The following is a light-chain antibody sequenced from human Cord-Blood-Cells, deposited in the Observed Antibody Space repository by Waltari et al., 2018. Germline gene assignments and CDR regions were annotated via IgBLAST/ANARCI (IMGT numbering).Light chain of an antibody. Sequence: DIQMTQSPTSLSASVGDSVTITCRASQSISSHLNWYQQKPGKAPKLLSYAASSLQSGVPSRFSGSGSGTDFTLTISSLQPEDFATYYCQQSYSTPITFGQGTRLEIK. CDR1: QSISSH. CDR3: QQSYSTPIT. J-gene: IGKJ5*01. V-gene: IGKV1-39*01. CDR2: AAS.